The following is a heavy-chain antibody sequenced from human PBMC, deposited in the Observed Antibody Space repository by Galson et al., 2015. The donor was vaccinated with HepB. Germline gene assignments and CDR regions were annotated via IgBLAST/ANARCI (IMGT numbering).Heavy chain of an antibody. CDR1: GYTLSTYA. J-gene: IGHJ6*02. CDR3: ARDRDQLHWFADLSHSTWDYYPMDV. D-gene: IGHD3-10*01. CDR2: INTNTGNP. V-gene: IGHV7-4-1*02. Sequence: SVKVSCKASGYTLSTYAMNWVRQAPGQGLEWMGWINTNTGNPTYAPGFTGRFVFSLDTSVSTAYLQISRLKAEDTAVYFCARDRDQLHWFADLSHSTWDYYPMDVWGQGTSVTVSS.